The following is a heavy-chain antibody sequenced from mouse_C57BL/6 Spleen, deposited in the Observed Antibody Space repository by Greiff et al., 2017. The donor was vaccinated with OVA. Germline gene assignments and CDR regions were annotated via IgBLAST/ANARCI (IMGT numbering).Heavy chain of an antibody. CDR1: GYSITSGYD. J-gene: IGHJ1*03. V-gene: IGHV3-1*01. D-gene: IGHD2-5*01. CDR3: ARAGAYYSNYEGYFDV. Sequence: EVQLQQSGPGMVKPSQSLSLTCTVTGYSITSGYDWHWIRHFPGNKLEWMGYISYSGSTNYNPSLKSRISITHDTFKNPFFLKLNSVTTDDTATYYCARAGAYYSNYEGYFDVWGTGTTVTVSS. CDR2: ISYSGST.